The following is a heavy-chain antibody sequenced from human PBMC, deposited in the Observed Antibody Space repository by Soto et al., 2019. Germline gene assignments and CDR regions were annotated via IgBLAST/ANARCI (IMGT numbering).Heavy chain of an antibody. CDR2: ISSSSSSTI. D-gene: IGHD6-6*01. J-gene: IGHJ1*01. Sequence: GGSLRLSCAASGFTFISYSMNWVRQAPGKGLEWVSYISSSSSSTIYYADSVKGRFTISRDNAKNSLYLQMNSLRDEDTAVYYCARDKFSSSNKYFQHWGQGTLVTVSS. V-gene: IGHV3-48*02. CDR1: GFTFISYS. CDR3: ARDKFSSSNKYFQH.